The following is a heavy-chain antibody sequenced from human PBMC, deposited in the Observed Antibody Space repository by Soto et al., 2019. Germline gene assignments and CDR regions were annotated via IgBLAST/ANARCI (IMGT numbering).Heavy chain of an antibody. CDR3: ARADPRKNIVVVPAAWFDP. D-gene: IGHD2-2*01. J-gene: IGHJ5*02. CDR1: GDSVSSNSAA. Sequence: SQTLSLTCAISGDSVSSNSAAWNWIRQSPSRGLEWLGRTYYRSKWYNDYAVSVKSRITINPDTSKNQFSLQLNSVTPEDTAVYYCARADPRKNIVVVPAAWFDPWGQGTLVTVSS. CDR2: TYYRSKWYN. V-gene: IGHV6-1*01.